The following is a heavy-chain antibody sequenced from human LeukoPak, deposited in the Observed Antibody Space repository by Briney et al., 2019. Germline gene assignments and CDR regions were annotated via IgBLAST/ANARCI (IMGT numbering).Heavy chain of an antibody. D-gene: IGHD3-22*01. CDR2: INPSGGST. J-gene: IGHJ3*02. CDR3: ARATTRGRRYDSSGYYDAFDI. Sequence: ASVKVSCKASGYTFTSYYMHWVRQAPGQGLEWMGIINPSGGSTSYAQKFQGRVTMTRDTSTSTVYMELSSLRSEDTAVYYCARATTRGRRYDSSGYYDAFDIWGQGTMVTVSS. V-gene: IGHV1-46*01. CDR1: GYTFTSYY.